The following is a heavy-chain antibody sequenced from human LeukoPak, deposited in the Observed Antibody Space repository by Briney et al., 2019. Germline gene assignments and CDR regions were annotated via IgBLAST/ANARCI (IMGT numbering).Heavy chain of an antibody. V-gene: IGHV3-7*03. D-gene: IGHD1-1*01. CDR2: IKQDGSEK. J-gene: IGHJ5*02. Sequence: GGSLRLSCAASGFTFSSYWMSWVRQAPGKGLEWVANIKQDGSEKYYVDSVKGRFTISRDNAKNSLYLQMNSLRAEDTAVYYCARDGKVPSSWFDPWGQGTLVTVSS. CDR1: GFTFSSYW. CDR3: ARDGKVPSSWFDP.